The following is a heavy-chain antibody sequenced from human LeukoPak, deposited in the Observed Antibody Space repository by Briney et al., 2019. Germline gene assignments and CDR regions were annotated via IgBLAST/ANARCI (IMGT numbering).Heavy chain of an antibody. CDR2: IRYDGSYK. CDR3: ARGLIFGVVNNWFAP. J-gene: IGHJ5*02. CDR1: GFTFSSYD. D-gene: IGHD3-3*01. Sequence: PGGSLRLSCAASGFTFSSYDMHWVRQAPGKGLEWMTFIRYDGSYKYYADSVKGRFTISRDNAKNSLYLQMNSLRAEDTAVYYCARGLIFGVVNNWFAPWGQGTLVTVSS. V-gene: IGHV3-30*02.